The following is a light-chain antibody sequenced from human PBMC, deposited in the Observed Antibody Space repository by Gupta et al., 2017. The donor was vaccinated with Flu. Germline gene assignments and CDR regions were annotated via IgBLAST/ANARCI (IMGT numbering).Light chain of an antibody. CDR3: SSYTNNSTRV. J-gene: IGLJ3*02. CDR1: SSDIADYKY. CDR2: EVS. Sequence: SITISCTGTSSDIADYKYVSWYQHHAGRAHKLMIYEVSKRPAGVSNRFSGSKSGNTASLTISGLQAEDEADYYCSSYTNNSTRVFGGGTKLTVL. V-gene: IGLV2-14*01.